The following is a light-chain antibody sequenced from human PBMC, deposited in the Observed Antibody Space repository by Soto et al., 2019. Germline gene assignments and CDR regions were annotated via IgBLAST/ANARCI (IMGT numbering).Light chain of an antibody. J-gene: IGKJ2*01. CDR1: QPVSDN. CDR3: QQFHNWPYT. Sequence: EIVMTQSPATLSVSPGERATLSCRASQPVSDNFVWYRQKPGQAPTLLIYGASTRATGIPARFSGSGSGTEFTLTISSLQSEDFAVYYCQQFHNWPYTFGQGTKLEIK. V-gene: IGKV3-15*01. CDR2: GAS.